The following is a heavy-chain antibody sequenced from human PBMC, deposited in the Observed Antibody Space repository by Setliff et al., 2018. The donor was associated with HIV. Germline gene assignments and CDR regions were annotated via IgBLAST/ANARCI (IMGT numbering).Heavy chain of an antibody. V-gene: IGHV1-2*02. CDR2: INVNSGGT. CDR3: APVSSGWFDP. CDR1: GYRFTDYY. J-gene: IGHJ5*02. D-gene: IGHD2-2*01. Sequence: GASVKVSCKASGYRFTDYYIHWVRQAPGQGLEWMGWINVNSGGTVYAQQFQGRVTMTEDTSTDTAYMELTSLRSEDTAMYYCAPVSSGWFDPWGQGTLVTVSS.